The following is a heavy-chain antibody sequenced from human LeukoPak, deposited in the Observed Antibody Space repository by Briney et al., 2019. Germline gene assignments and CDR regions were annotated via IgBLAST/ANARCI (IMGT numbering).Heavy chain of an antibody. V-gene: IGHV3-53*01. Sequence: QSGGSLRLSCTVSGFTVSSNSMSWVRQAPGKGLEWVSFIYTTGRTHDSDSVKGRFTISRDSSKNTLYLQMNSLRAEDTAVYYCARRAGDYSHPYDYWGQGTLVTVPS. J-gene: IGHJ4*02. CDR1: GFTVSSNS. D-gene: IGHD3-22*01. CDR2: IYTTGRT. CDR3: ARRAGDYSHPYDY.